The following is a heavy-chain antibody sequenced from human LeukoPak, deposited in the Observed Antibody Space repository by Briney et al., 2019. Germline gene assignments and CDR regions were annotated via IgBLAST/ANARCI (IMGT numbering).Heavy chain of an antibody. J-gene: IGHJ5*02. CDR1: GVSISSSNSY. CDR3: ARGYSSSWYYYLNWFDP. Sequence: SEALSLTCTVSGVSISSSNSYWGWIRQPPGKGLEWIGYIYYSGSTNYNPSLKSRVTISVDTSKNQFSLKLSSVTAADTAAYYCARGYSSSWYYYLNWFDPWGQGTLVTVSS. CDR2: IYYSGST. D-gene: IGHD6-13*01. V-gene: IGHV4-61*05.